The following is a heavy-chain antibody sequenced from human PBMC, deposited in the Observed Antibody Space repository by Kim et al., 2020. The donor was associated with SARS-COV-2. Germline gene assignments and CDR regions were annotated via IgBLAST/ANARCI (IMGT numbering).Heavy chain of an antibody. J-gene: IGHJ5*02. D-gene: IGHD2-8*01. Sequence: ASVKVSCKASGYTFTSYDINWVRQATGQGLEWMGWMNPNSGNTGYAQKCQGRVTMTRNTSISTAYMELSSLRSEDTAVYYCARAPRRCGFDPWGQGTLVTVSS. CDR3: ARAPRRCGFDP. CDR1: GYTFTSYD. V-gene: IGHV1-8*01. CDR2: MNPNSGNT.